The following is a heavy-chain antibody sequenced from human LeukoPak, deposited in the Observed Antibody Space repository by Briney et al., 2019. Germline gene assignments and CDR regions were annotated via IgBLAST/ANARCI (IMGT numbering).Heavy chain of an antibody. CDR3: AKASAMIVVVSKHFDY. J-gene: IGHJ4*02. V-gene: IGHV3-23*01. CDR1: GFTFSSYA. D-gene: IGHD3-22*01. CDR2: ISGSGGST. Sequence: GGSLRLSCAASGFTFSSYAMSWVRQAPGKGLEWVSAISGSGGSTYYADSVKGRFTISGDNSKNTLYLQMNSLRAEDTAVYYCAKASAMIVVVSKHFDYWGQGTLVTVSS.